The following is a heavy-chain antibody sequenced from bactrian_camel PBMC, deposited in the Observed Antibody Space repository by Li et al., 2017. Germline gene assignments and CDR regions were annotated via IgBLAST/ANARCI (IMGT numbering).Heavy chain of an antibody. Sequence: HVQLVESGGGLVQPGGSLRLSCAASGFTFSSYWVHWVRQVPGKGLEWVSTTRIGAGTSYISNSVKGRFTISKDNAMNRLYLQMTSLKPEDTATYYCVTARSGGGTWYAADFGYWGQGTQVTV. J-gene: IGHJ6*01. CDR2: TRIGAGTS. CDR1: GFTFSSYW. V-gene: IGHV3S1*01. CDR3: VTARSGGGTWYAADFGY. D-gene: IGHD6*01.